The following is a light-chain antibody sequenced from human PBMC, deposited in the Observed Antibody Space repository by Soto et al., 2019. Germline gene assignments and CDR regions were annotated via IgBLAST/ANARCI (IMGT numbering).Light chain of an antibody. V-gene: IGKV1-12*01. CDR3: QQANSFLT. CDR1: QGISSW. Sequence: EILMSHSPATLSVSPGARATLSCRASQGISSWLAWYQHKPGKAPKFLIYAASSSQSGVPSRFSGSGSGTDFTLTISSLQPEDIATYYCQQANSFLTFGPGTKVDI. CDR2: AAS. J-gene: IGKJ3*01.